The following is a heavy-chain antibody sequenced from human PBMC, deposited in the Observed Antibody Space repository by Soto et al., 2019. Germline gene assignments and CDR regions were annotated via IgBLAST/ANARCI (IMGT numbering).Heavy chain of an antibody. V-gene: IGHV3-30*18. CDR3: AKDRRAYYCSGCLDV. D-gene: IGHD3-10*01. CDR2: ISYDGSNK. CDR1: GFTFSSYG. Sequence: QPGGSLRLSCAATGFTFSSYGMHWVRQAPGKGLEWVAVISYDGSNKYYADSVKGRFTISRDNSKNTLYLQMNSLRAEDTAVYYCAKDRRAYYCSGCLDVWGQGTTVTVSS. J-gene: IGHJ6*02.